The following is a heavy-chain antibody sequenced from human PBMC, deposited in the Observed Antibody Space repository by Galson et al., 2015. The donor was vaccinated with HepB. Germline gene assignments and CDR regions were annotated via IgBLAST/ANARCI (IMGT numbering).Heavy chain of an antibody. CDR1: GDSIRSYY. J-gene: IGHJ1*01. Sequence: TLSLTCTVSGDSIRSYYWSWIRQPPGKELEWIGHIYYSGSTNYNPSHKSRVTISVDTSNNQFSLKLDSVSAADTAVYYCASTSRTRFFQHWGQGTLVTVSS. CDR3: ASTSRTRFFQH. V-gene: IGHV4-59*01. D-gene: IGHD6-6*01. CDR2: IYYSGST.